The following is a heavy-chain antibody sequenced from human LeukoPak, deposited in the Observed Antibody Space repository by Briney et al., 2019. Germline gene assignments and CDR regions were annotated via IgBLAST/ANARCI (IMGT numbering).Heavy chain of an antibody. V-gene: IGHV3-23*01. D-gene: IGHD6-19*01. CDR3: AKFLALGLSSGWSSFDY. CDR2: ISGSGGST. J-gene: IGHJ4*02. Sequence: PGGSLRLSCAASGFTFSSYAMSWVRQAPGKGLEWVSAISGSGGSTYYTDSVKGRFTIPRDNSKNTLYLQMNSLRAEDTAVYYCAKFLALGLSSGWSSFDYWGQGTLVTVSS. CDR1: GFTFSSYA.